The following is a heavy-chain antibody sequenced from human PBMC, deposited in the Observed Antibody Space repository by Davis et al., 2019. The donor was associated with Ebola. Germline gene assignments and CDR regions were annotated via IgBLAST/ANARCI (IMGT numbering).Heavy chain of an antibody. J-gene: IGHJ6*02. CDR1: GYTFTSYG. CDR2: ISAYNGNT. V-gene: IGHV1-18*04. Sequence: ASVKVSCKASGYTFTSYGISWVRQAPGQGLEWMGWISAYNGNTNYAQKLQGRVTMTTDTSTSTAYMELRSLRSDDTAVYYCARGEDSSSIVHYYYYGMDVWGQGTTVTVSS. CDR3: ARGEDSSSIVHYYYYGMDV. D-gene: IGHD6-6*01.